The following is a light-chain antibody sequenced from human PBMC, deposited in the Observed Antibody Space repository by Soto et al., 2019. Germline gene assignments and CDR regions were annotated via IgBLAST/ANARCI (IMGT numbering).Light chain of an antibody. J-gene: IGLJ3*02. V-gene: IGLV2-14*03. Sequence: QSALTQPASVSGSPGQSITISCTGTSSDVGGYNYVSWYQQQPGKAPKLMIYDVTNRPSGVSDRFSGSKSGNTASLTISGLQVEDEADYYCGSYTSSNTRVFGGGTKVTVL. CDR2: DVT. CDR1: SSDVGGYNY. CDR3: GSYTSSNTRV.